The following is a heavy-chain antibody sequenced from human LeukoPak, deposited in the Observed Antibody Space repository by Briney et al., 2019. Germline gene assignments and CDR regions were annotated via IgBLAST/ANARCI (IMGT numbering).Heavy chain of an antibody. V-gene: IGHV1-2*02. CDR3: ARPDGDRGRTEY. J-gene: IGHJ4*02. CDR1: GYTFTGYY. Sequence: ASVKVSCEASGYTFTGYYMHWVRQAPGQGLAWMGWINPNSGGTNYAQKFQGRVTMTRDTSIRTAYMELSRLRSDDTAVYYCARPDGDRGRTEYWGQGTLVTVSS. D-gene: IGHD4-17*01. CDR2: INPNSGGT.